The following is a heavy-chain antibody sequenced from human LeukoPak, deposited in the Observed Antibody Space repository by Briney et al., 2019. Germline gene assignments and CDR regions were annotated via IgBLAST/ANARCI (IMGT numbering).Heavy chain of an antibody. CDR3: ARDLEWEVPMYYFDY. Sequence: RAGGSLRLSCAASGFTFSSYGMHWVRQAPGKGLEWVAVIWYDGSNKYYADSVKGRFTISRDNSKNTLYLQMNSLRAEDMAVYYCARDLEWEVPMYYFDYWGQGTLVTVSS. CDR1: GFTFSSYG. V-gene: IGHV3-33*01. J-gene: IGHJ4*02. CDR2: IWYDGSNK. D-gene: IGHD1-26*01.